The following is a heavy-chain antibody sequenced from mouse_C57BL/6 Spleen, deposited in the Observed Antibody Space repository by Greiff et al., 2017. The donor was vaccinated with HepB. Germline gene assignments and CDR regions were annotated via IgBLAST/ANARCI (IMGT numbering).Heavy chain of an antibody. J-gene: IGHJ4*01. V-gene: IGHV1-26*01. CDR3: ARTTAQDYYYAMDY. Sequence: VQLQQSGPELVKPGASVKISCKASGYTFTDYYMNWVKQSHGKSLEWIGDINPNNGGTSYNQKFKGKATLTVDKSSSTAYMELRSLTSEDSAVYYCARTTAQDYYYAMDYWGQGTSVTVSS. CDR2: INPNNGGT. CDR1: GYTFTDYY. D-gene: IGHD3-2*02.